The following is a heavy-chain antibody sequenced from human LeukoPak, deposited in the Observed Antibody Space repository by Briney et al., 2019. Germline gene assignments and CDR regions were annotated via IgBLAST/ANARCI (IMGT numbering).Heavy chain of an antibody. CDR1: GFTFSSYA. V-gene: IGHV3-23*01. J-gene: IGHJ4*02. CDR2: ISSSGGTT. Sequence: GGSLRLSCAASGFTFSSYAMTWVRQAPGKGLDGVSVISSSGGTTYYSDSVKGRFIISRDDSKNTLYLQMNSLRAEDTAVYYCAKAGIAVPATPEYCGQGTQVTVSS. CDR3: AKAGIAVPATPEY. D-gene: IGHD6-19*01.